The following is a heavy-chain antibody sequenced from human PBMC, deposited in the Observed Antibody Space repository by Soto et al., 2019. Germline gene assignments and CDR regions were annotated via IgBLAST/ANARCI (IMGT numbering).Heavy chain of an antibody. D-gene: IGHD6-13*01. CDR2: IYYSGST. CDR1: GDSISSYY. V-gene: IGHV4-59*01. J-gene: IGHJ6*02. CDR3: ARDKRSSSSWYDYYYGMDV. Sequence: SETLSLTCTVSGDSISSYYWSWIRQPPGKGLEWIGYIYYSGSTNYNPSLKSRVTISVDTSKNQFSLKLSSVTAADTAVYYCARDKRSSSSWYDYYYGMDVWGQGTTVTVSS.